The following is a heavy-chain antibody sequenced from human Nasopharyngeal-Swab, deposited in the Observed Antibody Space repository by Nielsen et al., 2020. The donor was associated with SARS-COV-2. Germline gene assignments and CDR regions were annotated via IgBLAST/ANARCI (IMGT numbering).Heavy chain of an antibody. V-gene: IGHV5-10-1*01. CDR3: ASPTTAAGSMDV. J-gene: IGHJ6*02. Sequence: GESLKISCQGSGYSFTSYWISWVRQMPGKGLEWMGRIDPSDSYTNYSPSFQGHVTISADKSISTAYLQWSSLKASDTAMYYCASPTTAAGSMDVWGQGTTVTVSS. CDR2: IDPSDSYT. D-gene: IGHD6-13*01. CDR1: GYSFTSYW.